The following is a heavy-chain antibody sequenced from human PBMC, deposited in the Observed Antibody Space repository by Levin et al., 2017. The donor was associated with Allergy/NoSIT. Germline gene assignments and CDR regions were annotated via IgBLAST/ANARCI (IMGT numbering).Heavy chain of an antibody. CDR1: GGSISSGDYY. J-gene: IGHJ6*02. V-gene: IGHV4-30-4*01. Sequence: PSETLSLTCTVSGGSISSGDYYWSWIRQPPGKGLEWIGYIYYSGSTYYNPSLKSRVTISVDTSKNQFSLKLSSVTAADTAVYYCAGEIMTTVGRPGGMDVWGQGTTVTVSS. D-gene: IGHD4-23*01. CDR2: IYYSGST. CDR3: AGEIMTTVGRPGGMDV.